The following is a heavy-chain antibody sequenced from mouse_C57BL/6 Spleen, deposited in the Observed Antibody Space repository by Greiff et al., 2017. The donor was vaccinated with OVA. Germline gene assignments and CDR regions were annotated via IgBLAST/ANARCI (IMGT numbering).Heavy chain of an antibody. CDR1: GYTFTSYW. J-gene: IGHJ4*01. D-gene: IGHD2-10*01. V-gene: IGHV1-55*01. Sequence: QVQLQQPGAELVKPGASVKMSCKASGYTFTSYWITWVTQRPGQGLEWIGDIYPGSGSTNYNEKFKSKATLTVDTSSSTAYMQLSSLTSEDSAVYYCARPSYSYARDYWGQGTSVTVSS. CDR3: ARPSYSYARDY. CDR2: IYPGSGST.